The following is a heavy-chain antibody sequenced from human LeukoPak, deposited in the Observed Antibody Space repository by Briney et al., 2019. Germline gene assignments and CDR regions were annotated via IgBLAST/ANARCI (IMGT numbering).Heavy chain of an antibody. D-gene: IGHD6-19*01. J-gene: IGHJ4*02. Sequence: PGGSLRLSCAASGFTFSSYAMSWVRQAPGKGLEWVSAISGSGGSTYYADSVKVRFTISRYNSKNTLDVQMNSLRAEDTAVYYCAKDLAVAGINFDYWGQGTLVTVSS. CDR3: AKDLAVAGINFDY. CDR2: ISGSGGST. V-gene: IGHV3-23*01. CDR1: GFTFSSYA.